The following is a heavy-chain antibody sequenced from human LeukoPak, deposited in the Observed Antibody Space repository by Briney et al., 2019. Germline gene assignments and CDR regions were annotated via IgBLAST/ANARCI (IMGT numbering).Heavy chain of an antibody. D-gene: IGHD3-10*01. J-gene: IGHJ6*03. V-gene: IGHV3-7*01. CDR2: IKQDGSEK. CDR3: ARHLWFGELSRNYYYSYYMDV. Sequence: GGSLRLSCAASGFTFSSYWMSWVRQAPGKGLEWVANIKQDGSEKYYVDSVKGRFTISRDNAKNSLYLQMNSLRAEDTAVYYCARHLWFGELSRNYYYSYYMDVWGKGTTVSISS. CDR1: GFTFSSYW.